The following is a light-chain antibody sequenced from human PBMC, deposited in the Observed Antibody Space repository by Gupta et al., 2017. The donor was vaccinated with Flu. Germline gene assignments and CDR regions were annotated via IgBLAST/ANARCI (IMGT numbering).Light chain of an antibody. CDR3: QQYDSPLLYS. CDR1: QSLLYRSDNKNY. Sequence: DIEMTQSPDSLAVSLGERATINYKSSQSLLYRSDNKNYLAWYQQKPGQPPKLLIYWASSRQYGVPDRFSGSGYGTDFSLTISSRQAEDVAVYFCQQYDSPLLYSFGQGTKMEI. V-gene: IGKV4-1*01. J-gene: IGKJ2*03. CDR2: WAS.